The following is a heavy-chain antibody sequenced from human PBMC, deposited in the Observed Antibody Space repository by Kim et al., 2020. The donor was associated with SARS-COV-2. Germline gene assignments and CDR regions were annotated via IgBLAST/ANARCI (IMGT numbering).Heavy chain of an antibody. D-gene: IGHD1-26*01. V-gene: IGHV3-30*04. Sequence: GGSLRLSCAASGFTFSSYAMHWVRQAPGKGLERVAVISYDGSNKYYADPVKGRFTIPRDNSKHTLYLQMNSLRAEDPAVYYCARVGYSGSSIFWVQGNLV. CDR3: ARVGYSGSSIF. CDR2: ISYDGSNK. J-gene: IGHJ4*02. CDR1: GFTFSSYA.